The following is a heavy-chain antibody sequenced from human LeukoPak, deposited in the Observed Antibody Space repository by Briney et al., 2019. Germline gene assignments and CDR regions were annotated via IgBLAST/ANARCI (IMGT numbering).Heavy chain of an antibody. CDR2: ISGSGDGT. V-gene: IGHV3-23*01. Sequence: GSLRLSCAASGFTFNNYAMSWVRQAPGKGLEWVSIISGSGDGTYYADSVKGRVTISRDNSKNTLYLQMNSLRAEDTAVYYCAKGLGYGGSWFAPWFGPWGQGTLLTVSS. J-gene: IGHJ5*02. D-gene: IGHD6-13*01. CDR3: AKGLGYGGSWFAPWFGP. CDR1: GFTFNNYA.